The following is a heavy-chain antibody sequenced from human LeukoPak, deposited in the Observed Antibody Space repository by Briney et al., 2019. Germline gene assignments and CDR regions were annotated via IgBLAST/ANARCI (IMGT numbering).Heavy chain of an antibody. Sequence: SETLSLTCTVSGGSISSYYWSWIRQPPGKGLEWIGYIYYSGSTNYNPSLKSRVAISVDTSKNQFSLKLNSVTAADTAVYYCAGGGDSGGYYYPMFDYWGQGTLVTVSS. CDR1: GGSISSYY. CDR2: IYYSGST. CDR3: AGGGDSGGYYYPMFDY. D-gene: IGHD3-22*01. V-gene: IGHV4-59*01. J-gene: IGHJ4*02.